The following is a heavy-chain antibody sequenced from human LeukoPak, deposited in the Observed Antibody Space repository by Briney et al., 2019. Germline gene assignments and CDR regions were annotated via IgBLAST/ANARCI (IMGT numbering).Heavy chain of an antibody. Sequence: GGSLRLSCAASGFTFSSYSMNWVRQAPGKGLEWVSYISSSSSTIYYADSVKGRFTISRDNAKNSLYLQMNSLRAEDTAVYYCARRVPAAIEYYYHYMDVWGKGTTVTVSS. V-gene: IGHV3-48*04. CDR1: GFTFSSYS. J-gene: IGHJ6*03. D-gene: IGHD2-2*02. CDR3: ARRVPAAIEYYYHYMDV. CDR2: ISSSSSTI.